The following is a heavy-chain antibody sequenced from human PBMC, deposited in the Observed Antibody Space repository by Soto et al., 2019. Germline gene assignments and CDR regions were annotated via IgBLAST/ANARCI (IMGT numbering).Heavy chain of an antibody. Sequence: EVQLVESGGGLVKSGGSPRLSCAASGFTFSSYNMNWVRQAPGKGLEWVSFISGTGTYIYYADSLQGRFTISRDNAKNSLYLQMNSLTDEDTAVYYCARDQGSYGYLGYFDYWGQGILVTVSS. CDR1: GFTFSSYN. CDR2: ISGTGTYI. CDR3: ARDQGSYGYLGYFDY. V-gene: IGHV3-21*02. D-gene: IGHD5-18*01. J-gene: IGHJ4*02.